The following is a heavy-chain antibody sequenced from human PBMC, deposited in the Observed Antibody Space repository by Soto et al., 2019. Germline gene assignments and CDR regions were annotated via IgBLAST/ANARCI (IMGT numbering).Heavy chain of an antibody. CDR1: AYNFAGYL. CDR2: IYPGDSDT. Sequence: ASLKISCRASAYNFAGYLLGWVRQMPGKGLELMGIIYPGDSDTRYSPSFQGQVAFSADKSISTAYVQWSSLKASDTAMYYCASPYFRGGSNLEIFDXRGQGSLVTVSX. J-gene: IGHJ5*02. D-gene: IGHD1-26*01. V-gene: IGHV5-51*01. CDR3: ASPYFRGGSNLEIFDX.